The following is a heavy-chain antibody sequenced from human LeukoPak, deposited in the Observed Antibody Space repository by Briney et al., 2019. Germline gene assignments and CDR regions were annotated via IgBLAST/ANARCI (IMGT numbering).Heavy chain of an antibody. V-gene: IGHV1-69*04. CDR1: GGTFSSYA. D-gene: IGHD6-19*01. CDR2: IIPILGIA. J-gene: IGHJ4*02. CDR3: AREPVRASGWYVGSYFDY. Sequence: GASVKVSCKASGGTFSSYAISWVRQAPGQGLEWMGRIIPILGIANYAQKFQGRVTITADKSTSTAYMELSSLRSEDTAVYCCAREPVRASGWYVGSYFDYWGQGTLVTVSS.